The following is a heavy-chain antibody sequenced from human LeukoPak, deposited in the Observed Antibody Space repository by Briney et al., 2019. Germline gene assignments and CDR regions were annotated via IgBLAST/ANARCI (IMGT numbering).Heavy chain of an antibody. Sequence: ASVKVSCKASGYTFTGYYIHWVRQAPGQGLEWMGWINPNSGDTKYAQKFQGRVTMTRDTSISTAYMELSRLRSDDTAVCYCARPKYSSSWDAFDIWGPGTMVTVSS. CDR3: ARPKYSSSWDAFDI. J-gene: IGHJ3*02. D-gene: IGHD6-13*01. V-gene: IGHV1-2*02. CDR1: GYTFTGYY. CDR2: INPNSGDT.